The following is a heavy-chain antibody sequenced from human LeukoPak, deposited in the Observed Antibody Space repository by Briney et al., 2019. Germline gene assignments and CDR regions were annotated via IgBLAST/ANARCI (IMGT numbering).Heavy chain of an antibody. CDR2: ISSSSSVI. V-gene: IGHV3-48*01. J-gene: IGHJ4*02. D-gene: IGHD5-18*01. CDR3: ARDRRGDSYGPLDS. CDR1: GFTFSSYG. Sequence: GGSLRLSCAASGFTFSSYGMHWVRQAPGKGLEWVSYISSSSSVIYYPDSVKGRFTISRDNAKNSLYLQMNSLTAEDTAVYYCARDRRGDSYGPLDSWGQGTLVTVSS.